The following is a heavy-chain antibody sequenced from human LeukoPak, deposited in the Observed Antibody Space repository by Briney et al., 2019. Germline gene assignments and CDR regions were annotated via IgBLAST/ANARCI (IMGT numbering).Heavy chain of an antibody. D-gene: IGHD3-22*01. V-gene: IGHV5-51*01. CDR3: ARHLGYYDSSGYIY. CDR1: GSRFTSYW. CDR2: IYPGDSDT. J-gene: IGHJ4*02. Sequence: GASLKISFKGSGSRFTSYWIGWVRPMPGKGLEWMGIIYPGDSDTRYSPSFQGQVTISADKSISTAYLQWSSLKASDTAIYYCARHLGYYDSSGYIYWGQGTLVTVSS.